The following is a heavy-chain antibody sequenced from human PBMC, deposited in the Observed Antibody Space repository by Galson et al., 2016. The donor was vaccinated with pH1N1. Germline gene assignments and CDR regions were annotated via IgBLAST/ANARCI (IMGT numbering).Heavy chain of an antibody. CDR3: ATAGVVVSATGEY. J-gene: IGHJ4*02. Sequence: SVKVSCKASGDTFRDFYVHWVRQTPGQGLEWMGWINIKSGATKYAQKFQVKVTLNTDTSLNTVYMELSRLTSDDTVVYYCATAGVVVSATGEYWGQGTLVTVSS. D-gene: IGHD2-15*01. CDR1: GDTFRDFY. CDR2: INIKSGAT. V-gene: IGHV1-2*01.